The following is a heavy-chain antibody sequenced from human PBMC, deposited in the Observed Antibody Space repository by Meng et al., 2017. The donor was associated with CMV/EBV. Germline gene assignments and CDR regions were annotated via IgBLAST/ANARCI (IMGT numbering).Heavy chain of an antibody. V-gene: IGHV3-21*01. CDR1: GFTFSSYS. Sequence: GESLKISCAASGFTFSSYSMNWVRQAPGKGLEWVSSISSSSSYIYYADSVKGRFTISRDNAKNSLYLQMNSLRAEDTAVYYCARGQGRIVVNWLDPWGQGTLVTVSS. CDR2: ISSSSSYI. D-gene: IGHD3-22*01. CDR3: ARGQGRIVVNWLDP. J-gene: IGHJ5*02.